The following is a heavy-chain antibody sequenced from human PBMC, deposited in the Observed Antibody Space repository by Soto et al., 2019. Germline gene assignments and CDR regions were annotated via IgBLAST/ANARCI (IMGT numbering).Heavy chain of an antibody. CDR1: GFTFSSYG. CDR3: GRGLDY. D-gene: IGHD3-16*01. Sequence: QVQLVESGGGVVQPGRSLRLSCAASGFTFSSYGMHWVRQAPGKGLEWVAVIWYDGSNKYYADSVKGRFTISRDNSKNALFLQMNGRGAEDTAVYYWGRGLDYWGRGTLVPVSS. CDR2: IWYDGSNK. J-gene: IGHJ4*02. V-gene: IGHV3-33*01.